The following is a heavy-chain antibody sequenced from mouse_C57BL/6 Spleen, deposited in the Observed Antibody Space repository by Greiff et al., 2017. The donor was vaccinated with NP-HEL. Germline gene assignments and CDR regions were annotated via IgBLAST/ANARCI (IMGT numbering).Heavy chain of an antibody. Sequence: EVQLQQSGAELVRPGASVKLSCTASGFNIKDDYMHWVKQRPEQGLEWIGWIDPENGDTEYASKFQGKATITADTSSNTAYLQLSSLTSEDTAFYCCTRYYGSTLYLDYWGQGTTLTVSS. CDR1: GFNIKDDY. J-gene: IGHJ2*01. V-gene: IGHV14-4*01. D-gene: IGHD1-1*01. CDR3: TRYYGSTLYLDY. CDR2: IDPENGDT.